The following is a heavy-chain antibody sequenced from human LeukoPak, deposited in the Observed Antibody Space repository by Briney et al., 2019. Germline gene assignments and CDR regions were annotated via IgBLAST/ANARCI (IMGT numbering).Heavy chain of an antibody. J-gene: IGHJ6*03. D-gene: IGHD2-21*02. Sequence: ASVKVSCKASGYTFTSYGISWVRQAPGQGLEWMRWISAYNGNTNYAQKLQGRVTMTTDTSTSTAYMELRSLRSDDTAVYYCARGPRLHYYYYMDVWGKGTTVTVSS. CDR3: ARGPRLHYYYYMDV. CDR1: GYTFTSYG. V-gene: IGHV1-18*01. CDR2: ISAYNGNT.